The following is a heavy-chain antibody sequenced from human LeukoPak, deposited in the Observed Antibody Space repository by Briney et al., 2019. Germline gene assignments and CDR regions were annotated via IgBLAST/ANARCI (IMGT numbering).Heavy chain of an antibody. CDR3: ARGGEANYYDTSGYYLYYY. J-gene: IGHJ4*02. CDR1: GGTFSNYA. V-gene: IGHV1-69*05. CDR2: IIPIFGTT. D-gene: IGHD3-22*01. Sequence: SVKVSCKASGGTFSNYAISWVRQAPGQGLEWMGRIIPIFGTTNYAQKFRGRVTITTDESTSTAYMELSSLRSEDTAVYYCARGGEANYYDTSGYYLYYYWGQGTLVTVSS.